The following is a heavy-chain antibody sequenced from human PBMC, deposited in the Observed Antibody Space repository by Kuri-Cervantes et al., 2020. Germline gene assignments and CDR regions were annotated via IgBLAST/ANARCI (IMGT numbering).Heavy chain of an antibody. CDR3: TTSPPYVI. CDR1: GFTFSNAW. J-gene: IGHJ3*02. D-gene: IGHD3-16*01. V-gene: IGHV3-15*01. Sequence: GESLKISCAASGFTFSNAWMSWVRQAPGKGLEWVGRIKSKTDGGTTDYAAPVKGRFTISRDDSKSTLYLQMNSLKTEDIAVYYCTTSPPYVIWGQGTMVTVSS. CDR2: IKSKTDGGTT.